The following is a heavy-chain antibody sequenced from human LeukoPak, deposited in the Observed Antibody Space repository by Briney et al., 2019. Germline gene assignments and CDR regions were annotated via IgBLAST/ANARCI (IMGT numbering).Heavy chain of an antibody. CDR3: ASQGYSSSWYYFDY. CDR2: IYYSGST. J-gene: IGHJ4*02. CDR1: GGSISSYY. V-gene: IGHV4-59*08. D-gene: IGHD6-13*01. Sequence: SETLSLTCTVSGGSISSYYWSWIRQPPGKGLEWIGYIYYSGSTNYNPSLKSRVTISVDTSKNQFSLKLSSVTAADTAVYYCASQGYSSSWYYFDYRGQGTLVTVSS.